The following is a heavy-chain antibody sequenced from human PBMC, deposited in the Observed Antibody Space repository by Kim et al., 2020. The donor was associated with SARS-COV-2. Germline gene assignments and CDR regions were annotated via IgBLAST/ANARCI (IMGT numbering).Heavy chain of an antibody. V-gene: IGHV3-13*01. CDR3: ARAGTRWSFDY. CDR2: MGSTGDT. J-gene: IGHJ4*02. Sequence: GGSLRLSCAASGFMFSVYDMHWVRQGIGKGLEWVSGMGSTGDTYYSGSVKGRFTIPRENGKDSLHLQMNSLRAEDTAVYYCARAGTRWSFDYWGQGTLVTVST. D-gene: IGHD2-15*01. CDR1: GFMFSVYD.